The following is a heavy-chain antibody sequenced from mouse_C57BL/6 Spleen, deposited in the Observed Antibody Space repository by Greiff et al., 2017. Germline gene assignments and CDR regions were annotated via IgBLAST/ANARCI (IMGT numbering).Heavy chain of an antibody. CDR3: ANPRAMDD. CDR2: IYPGDGDT. CDR1: GYAFSSSW. D-gene: IGHD2-10*02. V-gene: IGHV1-82*01. J-gene: IGHJ4*01. Sequence: VKLMESGPELVKPGASVKISCKASGYAFSSSWMNWVKQRPGKGLEWIGRIYPGDGDTNYNGKFKGKATLTADKSSSTAYMQLSSLTSEDSAVYFCANPRAMDDWGQGTTVTVSS.